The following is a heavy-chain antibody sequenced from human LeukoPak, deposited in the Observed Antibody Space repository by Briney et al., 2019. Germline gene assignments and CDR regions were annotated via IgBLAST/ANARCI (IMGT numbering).Heavy chain of an antibody. J-gene: IGHJ4*02. Sequence: ASVKVSCKASGYTFTSYYLHWVRQAPGQGLEWMGIVNPSGGSTTYAQKFQGRVTMTRDTSTSTVYMELSSLRSEDTAVYYCAKDDNPVAGYYYFNYWGQGTLVTVSS. V-gene: IGHV1-46*01. CDR2: VNPSGGST. CDR3: AKDDNPVAGYYYFNY. CDR1: GYTFTSYY. D-gene: IGHD6-19*01.